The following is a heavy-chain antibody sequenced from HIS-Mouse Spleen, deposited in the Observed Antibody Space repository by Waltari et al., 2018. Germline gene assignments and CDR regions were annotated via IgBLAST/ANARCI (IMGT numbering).Heavy chain of an antibody. CDR3: AKSPRGLGMFDY. V-gene: IGHV3-23*01. CDR2: ISGSGGST. Sequence: EVQLLESGGGLVQPGGSLRLSCAAAGFNFRSSAMSWVRPDPGKGLEWVSAISGSGGSTYYADSVKGRFTISRDNSKNTLYLQMNSLRAEDTAVYYCAKSPRGLGMFDYWGQGTLVTVSS. D-gene: IGHD7-27*01. CDR1: GFNFRSSA. J-gene: IGHJ4*02.